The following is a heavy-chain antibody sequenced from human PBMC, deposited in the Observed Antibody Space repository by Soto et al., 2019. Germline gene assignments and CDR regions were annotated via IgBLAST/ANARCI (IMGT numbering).Heavy chain of an antibody. CDR1: GGSISSSSYY. CDR3: AVEYSSSMGVSRWFDP. CDR2: IYYSGST. Sequence: SETLSLTCTVSGGSISSSSYYWGWIRQPPGKGLEWIGSIYYSGSTYYNPSLKSRVTISVDTSKNQFSLKLSSVTAADTAVYYCAVEYSSSMGVSRWFDPWGQGTLVTVSS. J-gene: IGHJ5*02. D-gene: IGHD6-6*01. V-gene: IGHV4-39*01.